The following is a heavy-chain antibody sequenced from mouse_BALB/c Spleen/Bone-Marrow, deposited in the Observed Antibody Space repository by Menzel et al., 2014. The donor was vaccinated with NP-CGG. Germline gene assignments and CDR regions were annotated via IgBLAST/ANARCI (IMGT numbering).Heavy chain of an antibody. J-gene: IGHJ1*01. Sequence: EVKVEESGGGLVQPGGSLRLSCATSGFTFTNYYMSWVRQPPGKALEWLGFIRNKANGYTTEYSASVKGRFTISRDNSQSILYLQMNTLRAGDSATYYCARDNYYGYHWYFDVWGAGTTVTVSS. V-gene: IGHV7-3*02. CDR1: GFTFTNYY. CDR3: ARDNYYGYHWYFDV. CDR2: IRNKANGYTT. D-gene: IGHD1-2*01.